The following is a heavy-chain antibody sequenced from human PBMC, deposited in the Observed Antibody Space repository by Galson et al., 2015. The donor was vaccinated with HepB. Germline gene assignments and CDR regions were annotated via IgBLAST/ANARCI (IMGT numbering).Heavy chain of an antibody. V-gene: IGHV1-46*03. J-gene: IGHJ3*02. D-gene: IGHD3-3*01. CDR3: AREIDFPDALDI. Sequence: SVKVSCKASGYTFTSYYMHWVRQAPGQGLEWVGVIRSSGGSTSYAQKFQGRVTMTRDTSTSTVYMELSSLRSEDTAVYYCAREIDFPDALDIWGQGTMVTVSS. CDR1: GYTFTSYY. CDR2: IRSSGGST.